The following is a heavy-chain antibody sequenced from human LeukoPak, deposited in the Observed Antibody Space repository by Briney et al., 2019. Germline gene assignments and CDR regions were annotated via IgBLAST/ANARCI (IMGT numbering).Heavy chain of an antibody. J-gene: IGHJ4*02. D-gene: IGHD1-26*01. V-gene: IGHV3-23*01. CDR3: AIVTRVERSY. CDR1: GLTFSSYA. CDR2: ISGSGGST. Sequence: GGSLRLSCAASGLTFSSYAMSWVPQAPGKGLQWVSAISGSGGSTYYADSVKGRFTISRDNSKNTLYLQMNSLRAEDTAVYYCAIVTRVERSYWGQGTLVTVSS.